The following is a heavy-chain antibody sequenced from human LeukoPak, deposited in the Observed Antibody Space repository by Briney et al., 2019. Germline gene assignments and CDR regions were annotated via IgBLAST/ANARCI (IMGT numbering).Heavy chain of an antibody. CDR1: GGSISSYY. CDR2: IYYNGST. CDR3: ARGDVYSSSWAFDY. D-gene: IGHD6-13*01. Sequence: SETLSLTCTASGGSISSYYWSWIRQPPGKGLEWIGYIYYNGSTNYNPSLKSRVTISVDTSKNQFSLKLSSVPAADTAVYYCARGDVYSSSWAFDYWGQGTLVTVSS. J-gene: IGHJ4*02. V-gene: IGHV4-59*01.